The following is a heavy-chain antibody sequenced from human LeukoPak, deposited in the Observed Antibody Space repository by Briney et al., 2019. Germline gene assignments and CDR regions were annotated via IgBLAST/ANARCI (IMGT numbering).Heavy chain of an antibody. J-gene: IGHJ4*02. Sequence: GSLRLSCAASGFTFSNYGMHWVRQAPGKGLEWVAVISHDGSEKYYADSVKGRFTISRDNSRDTLNLHMYSLRSEDTAVYCARNPGEHGYKYPGGYWGQGTLVTVSS. CDR3: ARNPGEHGYKYPGGY. V-gene: IGHV3-30*03. CDR1: GFTFSNYG. D-gene: IGHD5-24*01. CDR2: ISHDGSEK.